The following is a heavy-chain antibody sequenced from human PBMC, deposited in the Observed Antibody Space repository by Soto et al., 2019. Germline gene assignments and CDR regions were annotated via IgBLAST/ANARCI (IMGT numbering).Heavy chain of an antibody. D-gene: IGHD4-17*01. CDR2: ISYDGSNK. J-gene: IGHJ6*03. Sequence: PGGSLXLSCAASGFXFSSYGMHWVRQAPGKGLEWVAVISYDGSNKYYADSVKGRFTISRDNSKNTLYLQMNSLRAEDTAVYYCAKGTSYGDFYYSYSMDVWAKGPRSPSP. CDR1: GFXFSSYG. CDR3: AKGTSYGDFYYSYSMDV. V-gene: IGHV3-30*18.